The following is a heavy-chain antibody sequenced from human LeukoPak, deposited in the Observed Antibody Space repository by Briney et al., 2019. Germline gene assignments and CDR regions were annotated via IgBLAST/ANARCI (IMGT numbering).Heavy chain of an antibody. CDR1: GFTFSSYW. CDR2: IKQGGGEK. D-gene: IGHD6-13*01. J-gene: IGHJ4*02. Sequence: GGSLRLSCAASGFTFSSYWMSWVRQAPGKGLEWVANIKQGGGEKYYVDSVKGRFTISRDNAKNSLYLQMNSLRAEDTAVYYCARGERLYSSSWYFDYWGQGTLVTVSS. CDR3: ARGERLYSSSWYFDY. V-gene: IGHV3-7*01.